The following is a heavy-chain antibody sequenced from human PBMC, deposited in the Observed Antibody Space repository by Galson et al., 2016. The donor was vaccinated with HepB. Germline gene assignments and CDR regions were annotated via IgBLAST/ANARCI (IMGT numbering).Heavy chain of an antibody. CDR3: ARDLSSFSVPRRPVGMDV. V-gene: IGHV3-53*01. CDR1: GFTVSGNF. CDR2: IYNEGNT. Sequence: SLRLSCAASGFTVSGNFMTWVRQAPGQGLEWVSTIYNEGNTYYADSVKGLFTISRDNSKNTLYLQMNSLRVEDTAMYYCARDLSSFSVPRRPVGMDVWGQGTTVTVS. D-gene: IGHD6-13*01. J-gene: IGHJ6*02.